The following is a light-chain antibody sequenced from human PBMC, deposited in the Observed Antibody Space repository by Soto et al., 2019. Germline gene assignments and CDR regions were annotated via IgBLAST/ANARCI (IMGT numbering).Light chain of an antibody. CDR2: RNN. CDR3: AAWDDRLRGLYV. Sequence: QSVLTQPPSASGTPGQRVTISCSGSSSNIGTNYVYWYQQLPGTAPKLLIYRNNQRPSGVPDRFSGSKSGTSASLAISGLRSEDEADYYCAAWDDRLRGLYVFXIGTNVTVL. J-gene: IGLJ1*01. CDR1: SSNIGTNY. V-gene: IGLV1-47*01.